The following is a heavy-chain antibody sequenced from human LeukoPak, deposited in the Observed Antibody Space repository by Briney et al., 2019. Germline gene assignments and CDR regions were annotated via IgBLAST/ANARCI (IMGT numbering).Heavy chain of an antibody. V-gene: IGHV3-21*01. Sequence: GGSLRLSCAASGFTFSSYSMNWVRQAPGKWLEWLSSISSSSSYIYYADSVKGRFTISRDNAKNSLYLQMNSLRAEDTAVYYCARDFVAAAGKEGFDYWGQGTLVTVSS. CDR2: ISSSSSYI. J-gene: IGHJ4*02. CDR3: ARDFVAAAGKEGFDY. CDR1: GFTFSSYS. D-gene: IGHD6-13*01.